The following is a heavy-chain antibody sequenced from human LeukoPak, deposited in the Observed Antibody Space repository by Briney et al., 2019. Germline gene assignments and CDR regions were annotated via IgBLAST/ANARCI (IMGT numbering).Heavy chain of an antibody. V-gene: IGHV3-21*01. CDR2: ISSSSTYI. CDR3: ARGTTVESDY. CDR1: GFTFSHYW. Sequence: PGGSLRLSCAASGFTFSHYWMPWVRQAPGKGLEWVSSISSSSTYIYYADSVKGRFTVSRDNAKNSLYLQMNSLRAEDTAVYYCARGTTVESDYWGQGTLVTVSS. D-gene: IGHD4-23*01. J-gene: IGHJ4*02.